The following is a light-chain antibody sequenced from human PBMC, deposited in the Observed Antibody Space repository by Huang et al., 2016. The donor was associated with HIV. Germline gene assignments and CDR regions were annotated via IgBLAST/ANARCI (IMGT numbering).Light chain of an antibody. CDR3: QQRSNSFLT. Sequence: EIVLTQSPATLSLSPGERATLSCRASQSVSSYLAWYQQKPCQAPRLLIYDASNRATGIPARFSGSGSGTDFTLTISSLEPEDFAVYYCQQRSNSFLTFGGGTKVEIK. CDR1: QSVSSY. V-gene: IGKV3-11*01. CDR2: DAS. J-gene: IGKJ4*01.